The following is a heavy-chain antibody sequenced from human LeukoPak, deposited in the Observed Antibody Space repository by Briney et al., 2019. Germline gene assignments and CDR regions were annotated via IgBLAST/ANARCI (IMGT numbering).Heavy chain of an antibody. CDR2: INHSGST. J-gene: IGHJ4*02. CDR3: ARAHYYDSSGYYSPFDY. V-gene: IGHV4-34*01. D-gene: IGHD3-22*01. CDR1: GGSFSGYY. Sequence: SETLSLTCAVYGGSFSGYYWSWIRQPPGEGLEWIGEINHSGSTNYNPSLKSRVTISVDTSKNQFSLKLSSVTAADTAVYYCARAHYYDSSGYYSPFDYWGQGTLVTVSS.